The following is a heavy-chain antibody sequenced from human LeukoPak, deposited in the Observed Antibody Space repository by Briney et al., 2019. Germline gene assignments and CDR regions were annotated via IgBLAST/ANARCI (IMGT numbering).Heavy chain of an antibody. J-gene: IGHJ4*02. CDR1: GFTFSSYW. V-gene: IGHV3-7*05. D-gene: IGHD3-10*01. Sequence: GGSLRLSCAASGFTFSSYWMSWVRQAPGKGLEWVANIKQDGSEKYYVDSVKGRFTISRDSAKNSLYLQINGLRAEDTAVYYSAREVDYDSGSFDYWGQGTLVTVSS. CDR3: AREVDYDSGSFDY. CDR2: IKQDGSEK.